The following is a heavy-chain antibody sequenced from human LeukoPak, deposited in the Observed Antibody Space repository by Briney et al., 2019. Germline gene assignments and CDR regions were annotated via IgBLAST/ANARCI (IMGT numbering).Heavy chain of an antibody. CDR3: AREEYSSSHFDY. CDR1: GFTFSGYS. J-gene: IGHJ4*02. CDR2: ISSSSSYI. Sequence: KAGGPLRLSCAASGFTFSGYSMNWVRQAPGKGLEWVSSISSSSSYIYYADSVKGRFTISRDNAKNSLYLQMNSLRAEDTAVYYCAREEYSSSHFDYWGQGTLVTVSS. D-gene: IGHD6-6*01. V-gene: IGHV3-21*01.